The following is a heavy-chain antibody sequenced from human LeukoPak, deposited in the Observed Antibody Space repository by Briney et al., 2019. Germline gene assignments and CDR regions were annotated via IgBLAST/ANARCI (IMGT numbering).Heavy chain of an antibody. Sequence: SETLSLTCAVYGGSFSGYYWSWIRQPPGKGLEWIGEINHSGSTNYNPSLKSRVTISVDTSKNQFSLKLSSVTAADTAEYYCARKRNYYGSGSSSNWFDPWGQGTLVTVSS. CDR3: ARKRNYYGSGSSSNWFDP. CDR1: GGSFSGYY. V-gene: IGHV4-34*01. J-gene: IGHJ5*02. CDR2: INHSGST. D-gene: IGHD3-10*01.